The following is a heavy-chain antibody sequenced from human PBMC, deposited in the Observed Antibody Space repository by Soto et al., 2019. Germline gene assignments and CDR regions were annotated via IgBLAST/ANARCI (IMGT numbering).Heavy chain of an antibody. CDR3: VRHRNSRGSWYWVDP. J-gene: IGHJ5*02. CDR2: IY. V-gene: IGHV4-28*05. Sequence: KPSETLSLTCTVSGYSITNGYFWGWIRQPPGKGLECIGSIYYNPSLKGRISISVDTSKNQFSLKLSSVTAADTAVYYCVRHRNSRGSWYWVDPWGQGTLVTVSS. D-gene: IGHD6-13*01. CDR1: GYSITNGYF.